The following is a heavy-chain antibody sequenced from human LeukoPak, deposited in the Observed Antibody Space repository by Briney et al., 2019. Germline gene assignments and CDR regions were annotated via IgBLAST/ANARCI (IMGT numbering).Heavy chain of an antibody. V-gene: IGHV4-39*07. D-gene: IGHD6-19*01. CDR2: IYYTGST. CDR1: GDSISTSSYY. J-gene: IGHJ4*02. CDR3: ARGPYSSGFDY. Sequence: PSETLSLTCTVSGDSISTSSYYWGWIRQPPGKGLEWIGSIYYTGSTYYNPSLKSRVTISVDTSKNQFSLKLSSVTAADTAVYYCARGPYSSGFDYWGQGTLVTVSS.